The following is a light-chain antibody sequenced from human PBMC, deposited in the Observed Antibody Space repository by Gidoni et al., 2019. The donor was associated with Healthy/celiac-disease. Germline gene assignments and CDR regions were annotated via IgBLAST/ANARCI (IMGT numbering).Light chain of an antibody. J-gene: IGKJ2*01. CDR2: AAP. Sequence: DIQMTQFPSSLSPSVGDRVTITCRASQSISSYLNWYQQKPGKDPKLLIYAAPSLQSGVPARFSGSGSGTDFTLTISSLQPEDFATYYCQQSYSTPYTFGEXTKLEIK. CDR3: QQSYSTPYT. CDR1: QSISSY. V-gene: IGKV1-39*01.